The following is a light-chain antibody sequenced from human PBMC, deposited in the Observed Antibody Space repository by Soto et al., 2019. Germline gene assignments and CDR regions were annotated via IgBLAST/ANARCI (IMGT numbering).Light chain of an antibody. V-gene: IGLV1-44*01. CDR3: AAWDDSLNGWL. CDR1: NSNIGTYT. CDR2: STH. Sequence: QSVLTQPPSASGTPGQRVTISCSGSNSNIGTYTVNWFRQVPGTAPSLLIFSTHQRPSGVPDRFSGSKSGTSASLAISGLQSEDEADYYGAAWDDSLNGWLFGGVPNLTVL. J-gene: IGLJ3*02.